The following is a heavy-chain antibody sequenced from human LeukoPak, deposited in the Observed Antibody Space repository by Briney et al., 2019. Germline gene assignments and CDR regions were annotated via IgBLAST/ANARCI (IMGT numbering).Heavy chain of an antibody. Sequence: SETLSLTCAVYGEYFSTYYYSWIRQPPGKGLEWIGEINHSGSTNYNPSLKSRLTISVDMSKKQFFLRLSSVTAADTAMYYCARPGLAYCGGDCYSPDGYYFDYWGQGTLVTVSS. CDR3: ARPGLAYCGGDCYSPDGYYFDY. CDR1: GEYFSTYY. CDR2: INHSGST. J-gene: IGHJ4*02. D-gene: IGHD2-21*01. V-gene: IGHV4-34*01.